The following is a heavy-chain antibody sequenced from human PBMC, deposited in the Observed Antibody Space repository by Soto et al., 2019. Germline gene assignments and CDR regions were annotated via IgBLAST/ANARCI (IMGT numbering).Heavy chain of an antibody. J-gene: IGHJ4*02. CDR3: AKDRVESGLGEIDY. V-gene: IGHV3-30*18. CDR2: ISYDGSNK. Sequence: QVQLVESGGGVVQPGRSLRLSCAASGFTFSSNGMHWVRQAPGKGLEWVEVISYDGSNKYYGDSVKGRFTISRDNSKNTLYLQMNSLRAADTAVYYCAKDRVESGLGEIDYWGQGTLVTVSS. D-gene: IGHD3-16*01. CDR1: GFTFSSNG.